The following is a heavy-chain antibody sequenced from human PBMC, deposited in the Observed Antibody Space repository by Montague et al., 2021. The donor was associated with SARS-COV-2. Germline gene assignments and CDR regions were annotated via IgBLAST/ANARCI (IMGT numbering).Heavy chain of an antibody. J-gene: IGHJ4*02. CDR2: IYDSDTT. D-gene: IGHD3-9*01. V-gene: IGHV4-61*01. CDR3: ARAANILSGFYNHPFEY. CDR1: GGSVISDTYF. Sequence: SETLSLTRTVSGGSVISDTYFWSWIRRPPGKGLEWIAYIYDSDTTNNXPSFESRVSISSDRSKNQFSLKLTSVTPADTAVYYCARAANILSGFYNHPFEYWGQGILVTVSS.